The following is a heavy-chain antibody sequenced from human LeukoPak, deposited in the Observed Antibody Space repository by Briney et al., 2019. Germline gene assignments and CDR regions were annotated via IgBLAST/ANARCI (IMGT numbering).Heavy chain of an antibody. CDR3: ARSGDYYDSSGYYYMLDY. D-gene: IGHD3-22*01. V-gene: IGHV4-61*02. J-gene: IGHJ4*02. CDR1: GGSISSGSYY. Sequence: PSQTLSLTCTVSGGSISSGSYYWSWIRQPAGKGLEWIGRIYTSGSTNYNPSLKSRVTISLDTSKNQFSLKLSSVTAADTAVYYCARSGDYYDSSGYYYMLDYWGQGTLVTVSS. CDR2: IYTSGST.